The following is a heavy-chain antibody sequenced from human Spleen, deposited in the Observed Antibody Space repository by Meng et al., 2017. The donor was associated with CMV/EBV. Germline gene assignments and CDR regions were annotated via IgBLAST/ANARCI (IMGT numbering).Heavy chain of an antibody. D-gene: IGHD3-22*01. CDR3: ARVMTVVVYDAFDI. Sequence: GESLKISCGASGFTFSSYDMHWVRQAPGKGLEWVASIPYDGNNKYFADSVKGRFTISRDNSKSTLYLQMTSLRTEDTAVYYCARVMTVVVYDAFDIWGQGTMVTVSS. J-gene: IGHJ3*02. CDR1: GFTFSSYD. CDR2: IPYDGNNK. V-gene: IGHV3-30*02.